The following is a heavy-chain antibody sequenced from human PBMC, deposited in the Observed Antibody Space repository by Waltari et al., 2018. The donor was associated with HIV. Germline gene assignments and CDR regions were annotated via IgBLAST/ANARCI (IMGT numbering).Heavy chain of an antibody. J-gene: IGHJ4*02. V-gene: IGHV4-30-4*08. CDR3: ARTYSSSWLNYYDY. CDR1: GSSISRGDYY. Sequence: QVQLQESGPGLVKPSETLSLTCPVSGSSISRGDYYWSWLRQPPGKGLEWIGYIYYSGTTYFNPSLKSRVSMSVDRSKNHFSLKLRSLTAADTAVYYCARTYSSSWLNYYDYWGQGTLITVSS. D-gene: IGHD6-13*01. CDR2: IYYSGTT.